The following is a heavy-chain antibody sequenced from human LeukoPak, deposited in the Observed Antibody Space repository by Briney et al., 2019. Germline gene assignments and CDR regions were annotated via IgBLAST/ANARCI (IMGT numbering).Heavy chain of an antibody. J-gene: IGHJ4*02. CDR2: INTDGSTI. CDR3: ARERKSSTSIDY. V-gene: IGHV3-74*01. Sequence: GGSLRLSCAPSGFTFSSYWMHWVRQAPGKGLVWVSRINTDGSTITYADSVKGRFTISRDNAKNTLYLQMNSLRGEDTAVYFCARERKSSTSIDYWGQGTQVTVSS. D-gene: IGHD2-2*01. CDR1: GFTFSSYW.